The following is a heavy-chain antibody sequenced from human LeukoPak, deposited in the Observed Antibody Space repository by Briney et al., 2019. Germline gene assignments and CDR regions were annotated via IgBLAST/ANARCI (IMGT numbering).Heavy chain of an antibody. D-gene: IGHD3-10*01. CDR2: IKQEGNEK. Sequence: GGSLRLSCAGSGVTFRDDWMSWVRQAPGKGLEWVANIKQEGNEKNYLDSVKGGVTISRDNARNSLYLQMNRLRADDTAVYYCARDGGGPLDWGQGTLVTVS. CDR3: ARDGGGPLD. V-gene: IGHV3-7*01. CDR1: GVTFRDDW. J-gene: IGHJ4*02.